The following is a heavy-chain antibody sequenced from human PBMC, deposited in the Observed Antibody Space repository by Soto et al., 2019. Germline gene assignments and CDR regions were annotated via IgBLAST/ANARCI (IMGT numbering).Heavy chain of an antibody. V-gene: IGHV1-46*01. CDR3: ARVGSSNYYDSSGHYFDY. J-gene: IGHJ4*02. D-gene: IGHD3-22*01. Sequence: GASVKVSCKASGYTLTSQYIHWVRQAPGQGLGWMGIINPNGGGTTYAQKFQGRITMTRDTSTSTVYMELSSLRSEDTAVYYCARVGSSNYYDSSGHYFDYWGQGTLVTVSS. CDR1: GYTLTSQY. CDR2: INPNGGGT.